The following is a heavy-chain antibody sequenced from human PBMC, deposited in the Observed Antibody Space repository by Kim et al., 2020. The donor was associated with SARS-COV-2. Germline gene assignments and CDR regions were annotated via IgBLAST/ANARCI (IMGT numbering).Heavy chain of an antibody. V-gene: IGHV3-30*07. CDR3: AREVAVAGTQYYYYGMDV. D-gene: IGHD6-19*01. J-gene: IGHJ6*02. Sequence: GRFTISRDNSKNSLYLQMNSLRAEDTAVYYCAREVAVAGTQYYYYGMDVWGQGTTVTVSS.